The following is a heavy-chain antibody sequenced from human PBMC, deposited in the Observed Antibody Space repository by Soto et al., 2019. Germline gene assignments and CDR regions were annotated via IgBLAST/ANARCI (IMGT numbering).Heavy chain of an antibody. J-gene: IGHJ3*02. D-gene: IGHD3-16*01. CDR2: IYNSGTACTT. Sequence: SDTLSLICSVSGGSIVITSIFWAWIGQTSGKGLEWIGAIYNSGTACTTSYSPSFNSRVTISLDTSRNQFSLNLASVTAADTAVYYCARHDDSGFLIGGFDIWGQGTVVT. CDR1: GGSIVITSIF. CDR3: ARHDDSGFLIGGFDI. V-gene: IGHV4-39*01.